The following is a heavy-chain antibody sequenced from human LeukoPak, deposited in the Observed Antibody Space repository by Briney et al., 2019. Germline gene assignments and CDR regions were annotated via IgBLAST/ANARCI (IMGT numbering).Heavy chain of an antibody. CDR3: ARVVPPLYYFDY. CDR1: GFTFDDYA. D-gene: IGHD3-10*01. J-gene: IGHJ4*02. Sequence: GTSLRLSCAASGFTFDDYAMHWVRQGPGKGLEWVSGISWNSGSIDYAESVKGRFTISRDNAKNSLYLQMNSLRAEDTAVYFCARVVPPLYYFDYWGQGTLVTVSS. CDR2: ISWNSGSI. V-gene: IGHV3-9*01.